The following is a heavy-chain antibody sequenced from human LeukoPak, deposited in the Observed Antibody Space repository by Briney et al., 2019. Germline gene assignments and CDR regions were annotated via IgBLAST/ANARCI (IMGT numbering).Heavy chain of an antibody. D-gene: IGHD2-15*01. CDR3: ATARCSFGTSNSEIDY. J-gene: IGHJ4*02. V-gene: IGHV1-2*02. CDR2: INPNSGDT. Sequence: ASVKVSCKASGYTFIGYYMHWVRQAPGQGLEWMGWINPNSGDTNYAQKFQGRVTMTRDTSISTAYMEMSRLTSDDTAVYYCATARCSFGTSNSEIDYWGQGTLVTASS. CDR1: GYTFIGYY.